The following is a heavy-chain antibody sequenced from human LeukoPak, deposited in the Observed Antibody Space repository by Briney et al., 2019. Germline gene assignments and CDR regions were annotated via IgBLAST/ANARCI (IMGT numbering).Heavy chain of an antibody. CDR1: GYTCTGYY. V-gene: IGHV1-2*02. Sequence: ASVKVSGKASGYTCTGYYMHWVRQAPGQGLEWMGWINPNSGGRNYAQKFQGRVTMTRDTSISTAYMELSRLRSDDTAVYYCARSYSYGYPIDYWGQGTLVTVSS. CDR2: INPNSGGR. D-gene: IGHD5-18*01. J-gene: IGHJ4*02. CDR3: ARSYSYGYPIDY.